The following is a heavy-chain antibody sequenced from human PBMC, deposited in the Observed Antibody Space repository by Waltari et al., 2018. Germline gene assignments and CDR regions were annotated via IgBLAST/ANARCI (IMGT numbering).Heavy chain of an antibody. CDR2: IHRSGRN. CDR1: W. J-gene: IGHJ4*02. V-gene: IGHV4-4*02. D-gene: IGHD1-26*01. Sequence: WWSWVATPPEKGLRWIGQIHRSGRNIYNPSLESRVTISLDTSNRQFAVKLPSTPAADTAVYYCARDRGIGVYFDSWGQGTLVTVSP. CDR3: ARDRGIGVYFDS.